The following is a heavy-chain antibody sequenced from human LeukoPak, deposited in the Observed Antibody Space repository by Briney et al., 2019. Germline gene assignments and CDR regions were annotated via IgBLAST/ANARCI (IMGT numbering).Heavy chain of an antibody. D-gene: IGHD6-19*01. Sequence: GGSLRLSCAASGFTFSVYWMHWVRQAPGRGLVWVSLINSDGSSTRYADSVKGRFTISRDNAKNTLYRQMNSLRAEDTAVYYCARGKAVAGTFSWFDPWGQGTLVTVSS. CDR3: ARGKAVAGTFSWFDP. CDR1: GFTFSVYW. V-gene: IGHV3-74*01. J-gene: IGHJ5*02. CDR2: INSDGSST.